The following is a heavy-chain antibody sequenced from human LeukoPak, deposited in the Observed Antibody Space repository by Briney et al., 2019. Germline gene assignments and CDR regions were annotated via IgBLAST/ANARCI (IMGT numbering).Heavy chain of an antibody. Sequence: GGSLRLSCAASGFTVSSNYMSWVRQAPGKGLEWVSVIYSGGSTYYADSVKGRFTISRDNSKNTLYLQMNSLRAEDTAVYYCARDPPSKYSSGWSTAWGQGTLVTVSS. V-gene: IGHV3-53*01. CDR3: ARDPPSKYSSGWSTA. D-gene: IGHD6-19*01. CDR1: GFTVSSNY. CDR2: IYSGGST. J-gene: IGHJ5*02.